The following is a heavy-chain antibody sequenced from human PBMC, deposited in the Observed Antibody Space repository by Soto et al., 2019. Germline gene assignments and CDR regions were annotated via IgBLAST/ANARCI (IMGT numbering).Heavy chain of an antibody. CDR2: ISANHGIA. J-gene: IGHJ5*02. V-gene: IGHV1-69*04. D-gene: IGHD6-13*01. CDR3: AREEAYSSSWYWFDP. Sequence: SVKVSCKASGGTFSSYTISWVRQAPGQGLEWMGRISANHGIANYAQKLQGRVTITTDTSTSTAYMELRSLRSDDTAVYYCAREEAYSSSWYWFDPWGQGTLVTVS. CDR1: GGTFSSYT.